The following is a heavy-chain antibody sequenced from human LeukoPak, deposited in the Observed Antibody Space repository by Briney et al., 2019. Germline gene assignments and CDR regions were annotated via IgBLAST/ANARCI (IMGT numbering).Heavy chain of an antibody. CDR3: TGGWDSSGYYPPDAFDI. Sequence: NSGGSLRLSCAASGSTFSNAWMSWVRQAPGKGLEWVGRIKSKTDGGTTDYAAPVKGRFTISRDDSKNTLYLQMNSLKTEDTAVYYCTGGWDSSGYYPPDAFDIWGQGTMVTVSS. CDR1: GSTFSNAW. V-gene: IGHV3-15*01. CDR2: IKSKTDGGTT. J-gene: IGHJ3*02. D-gene: IGHD3-22*01.